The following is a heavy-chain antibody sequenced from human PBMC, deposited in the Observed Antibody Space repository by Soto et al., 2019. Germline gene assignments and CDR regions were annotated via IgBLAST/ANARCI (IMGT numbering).Heavy chain of an antibody. J-gene: IGHJ6*02. D-gene: IGHD5-18*01. CDR3: ARDLRPGGYSYGWDYYYGMDV. V-gene: IGHV4-31*03. Sequence: SETLSLTCTVSGGSISIGGYYWSCIRQHPGKGLEWIGYIYYSGSTYYNPSLKSRVTISVDTSKNQFSLKLSSVTAADTAVYYCARDLRPGGYSYGWDYYYGMDVWGQGTTVTVSS. CDR2: IYYSGST. CDR1: GGSISIGGYY.